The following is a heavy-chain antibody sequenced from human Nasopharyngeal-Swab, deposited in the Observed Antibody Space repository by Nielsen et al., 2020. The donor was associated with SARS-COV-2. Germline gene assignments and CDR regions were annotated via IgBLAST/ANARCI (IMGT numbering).Heavy chain of an antibody. D-gene: IGHD1-1*01. CDR3: ARDGLGRGTAEEVGHYYYYGMDV. CDR2: IYSGGST. CDR1: GFTVSSNY. Sequence: GGSLRLSCAASGFTVSSNYMSWVRQAPGKGLEWVSVIYSGGSTYYADSVKGRFTISRDNSKNTPYLQMNSLRAEDTAVYYCARDGLGRGTAEEVGHYYYYGMDVWGQGTTVTVSS. V-gene: IGHV3-53*01. J-gene: IGHJ6*02.